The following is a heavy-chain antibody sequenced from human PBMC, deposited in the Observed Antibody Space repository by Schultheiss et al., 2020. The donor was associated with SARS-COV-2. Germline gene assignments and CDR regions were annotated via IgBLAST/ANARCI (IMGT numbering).Heavy chain of an antibody. J-gene: IGHJ3*02. Sequence: GESLKISCAVSAVTVSSNHMSWVRQAPGKGLEWVANIKQDGSEKYYVDSVKGRFTISRDNSKNTLYLQMNSLRAEDTAVYYCARDWRLLHDAFDIWGQGTMVTVSS. D-gene: IGHD2-21*01. CDR3: ARDWRLLHDAFDI. CDR1: AVTVSSNH. V-gene: IGHV3-7*03. CDR2: IKQDGSEK.